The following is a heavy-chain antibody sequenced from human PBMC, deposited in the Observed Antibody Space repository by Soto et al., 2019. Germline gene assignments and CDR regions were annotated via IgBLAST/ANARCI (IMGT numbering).Heavy chain of an antibody. Sequence: KPXGSLRLPCSASGFTFSSYSMNWVRQAAGKGLEWVSPISSSSSYIYYADSVKGRFTISRDNAKNSLYLQMNSLRAEDTAVYYCARYYLFWSGYGGMDVWGQGTKVTVYS. D-gene: IGHD3-3*01. V-gene: IGHV3-21*01. CDR3: ARYYLFWSGYGGMDV. J-gene: IGHJ6*02. CDR2: ISSSSSYI. CDR1: GFTFSSYS.